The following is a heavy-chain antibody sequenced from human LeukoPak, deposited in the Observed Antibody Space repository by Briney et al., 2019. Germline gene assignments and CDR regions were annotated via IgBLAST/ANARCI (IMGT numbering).Heavy chain of an antibody. J-gene: IGHJ1*01. V-gene: IGHV4-30-2*01. D-gene: IGHD3-22*01. CDR3: ARVAGPDYYYDSSGDGYFQH. CDR2: IYHSGST. Sequence: PSQTLSLTCAVSGGSISSGGYSWSWIRQPPGKGLEWIGYIYHSGSTYYNPSLKSRVTISVDRSKNQFSLKLSSVTAADTAVYYCARVAGPDYYYDSSGDGYFQHWGQGTLVTVSS. CDR1: GGSISSGGYS.